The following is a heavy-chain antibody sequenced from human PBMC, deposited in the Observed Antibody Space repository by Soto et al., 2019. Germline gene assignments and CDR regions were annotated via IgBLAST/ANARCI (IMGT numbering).Heavy chain of an antibody. CDR2: IYYSGST. CDR3: ARHPSDFWFDL. V-gene: IGHV4-39*01. CDR1: GGSISSSSYF. Sequence: SETLSLTCTVSGGSISSSSYFWGWIRQPPGKGLEWIGSIYYSGSTYYNPSLKSRVTVSVDTSKNQFSLKLSSVTAADTAVYYCARHPSDFWFDLWGQGTRVTVSS. D-gene: IGHD2-21*02. J-gene: IGHJ5*02.